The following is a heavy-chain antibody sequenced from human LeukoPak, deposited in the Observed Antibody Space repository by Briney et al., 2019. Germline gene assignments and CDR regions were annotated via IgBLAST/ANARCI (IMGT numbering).Heavy chain of an antibody. Sequence: GESLKISCKGSGYSFTSYWIAWVRQMPGKGLEWMGIVNPADSVTRYSPSFQGQVTISVDKSISTAYLQWSSLQASDTAMYYCATVPRIPAVGNTEYFQYWGQGTLVTVSS. D-gene: IGHD6-13*01. CDR3: ATVPRIPAVGNTEYFQY. V-gene: IGHV5-51*01. CDR2: VNPADSVT. CDR1: GYSFTSYW. J-gene: IGHJ1*01.